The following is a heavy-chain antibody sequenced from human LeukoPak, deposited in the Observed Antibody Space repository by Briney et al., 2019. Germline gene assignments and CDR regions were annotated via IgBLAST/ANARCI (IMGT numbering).Heavy chain of an antibody. D-gene: IGHD6-25*01. V-gene: IGHV1-69*01. J-gene: IGHJ4*02. CDR3: ASLGYQMSEFDS. CDR2: IIPFYGST. CDR1: GGSFTRSA. Sequence: SVNVSCKASGGSFTRSAISWVRQAPGQGLEGMGAIIPFYGSTNYARKFQGRLTITVDESTNTVSMDLSSLRCDDTAIYYCASLGYQMSEFDSWGPGTLITVSS.